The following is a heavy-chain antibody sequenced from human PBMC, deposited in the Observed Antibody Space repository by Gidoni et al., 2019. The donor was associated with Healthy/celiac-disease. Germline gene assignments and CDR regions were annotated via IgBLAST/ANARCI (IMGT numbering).Heavy chain of an antibody. Sequence: QVQLQESGPGLVKPSQTLSLTCTVSGRSISSGSYYWSWIRQPAGKGLEWIGRIYTSGSTNYNPSLKSRVTISVDTSKNQFSLKLSSVTAADTAVYYCARDSRGWFDPWGQGTLVTVSS. V-gene: IGHV4-61*02. CDR3: ARDSRGWFDP. J-gene: IGHJ5*02. CDR1: GRSISSGSYY. CDR2: IYTSGST.